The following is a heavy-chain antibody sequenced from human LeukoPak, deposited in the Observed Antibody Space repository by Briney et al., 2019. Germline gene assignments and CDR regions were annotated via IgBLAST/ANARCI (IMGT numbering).Heavy chain of an antibody. J-gene: IGHJ4*02. Sequence: ASVKVSCKASGYTFNGYYLHWVRQAPGQGLEWMGWINPNSGGTNYAQKFQGRVTMTRDTSISTAYMELSRLRSDDTAVYYCARWMTTVITPDYWGQGALVTVSS. D-gene: IGHD4-11*01. CDR1: GYTFNGYY. V-gene: IGHV1-2*02. CDR3: ARWMTTVITPDY. CDR2: INPNSGGT.